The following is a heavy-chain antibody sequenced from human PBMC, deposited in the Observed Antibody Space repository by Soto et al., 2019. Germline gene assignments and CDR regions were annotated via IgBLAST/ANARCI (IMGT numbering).Heavy chain of an antibody. CDR2: IGRSGTTT. CDR3: ATRSGGGGAFDF. V-gene: IGHV3-48*03. CDR1: GLTFSNYE. D-gene: IGHD3-10*01. J-gene: IGHJ3*01. Sequence: EVQLVESGGGLVLPGGSLRLSCSASGLTFSNYEMNWVRQAPGKGLEWVPYIGRSGTTTYYADSLKGRFTISRDNAKNSLYLQMNSLRAEDTAVYYCATRSGGGGAFDFWGQGTMVTVSS.